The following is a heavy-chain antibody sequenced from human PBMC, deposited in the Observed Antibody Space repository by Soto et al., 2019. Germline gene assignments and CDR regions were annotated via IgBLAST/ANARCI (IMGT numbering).Heavy chain of an antibody. J-gene: IGHJ6*02. V-gene: IGHV4-4*07. Sequence: SSETLSLTCTVSGGSISSYYWSWIRQPAGKGLEWIGRIYTSGSTNYNPSLKSRVTMSVDTSKNQFSLKLSSVTAADTAVYYCARFLVGATPANPSYYYYYGMDVWGQGTTVTVSS. CDR2: IYTSGST. CDR3: ARFLVGATPANPSYYYYYGMDV. CDR1: GGSISSYY. D-gene: IGHD1-26*01.